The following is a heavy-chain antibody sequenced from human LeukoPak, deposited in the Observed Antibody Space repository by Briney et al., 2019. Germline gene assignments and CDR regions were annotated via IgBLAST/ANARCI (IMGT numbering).Heavy chain of an antibody. D-gene: IGHD2-15*01. V-gene: IGHV3-30*04. Sequence: PGGSLRLSCAASGFTLSSYAMHWVRQAPGKGLEWVAVISYDGSNKYYADSVKGRFTISRDNSKNTLYLQMNSLRAEDTAVYYCARNGDVAAMFWYFDYWGQGTLVTVYS. J-gene: IGHJ4*02. CDR2: ISYDGSNK. CDR3: ARNGDVAAMFWYFDY. CDR1: GFTLSSYA.